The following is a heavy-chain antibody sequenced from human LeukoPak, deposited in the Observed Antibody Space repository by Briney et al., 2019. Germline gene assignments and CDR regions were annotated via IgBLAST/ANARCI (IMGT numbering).Heavy chain of an antibody. J-gene: IGHJ4*02. CDR2: FSGSGVST. Sequence: GGSPRLSCAASGFTLRNYAMSWVRQAPGKGLEWVSAFSGSGVSTHYADSVKGRFTISRDNSKNTLYLQMNSLTAEDTAVYYCAKVGYYNDSSGYYLDYFDYWGQGTLVTVSS. CDR1: GFTLRNYA. V-gene: IGHV3-23*01. CDR3: AKVGYYNDSSGYYLDYFDY. D-gene: IGHD3-22*01.